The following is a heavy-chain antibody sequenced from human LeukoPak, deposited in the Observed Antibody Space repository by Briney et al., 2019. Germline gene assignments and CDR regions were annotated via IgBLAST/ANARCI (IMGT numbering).Heavy chain of an antibody. CDR3: AREASTYYYGSGSYRLHYFDY. CDR2: IYYTGST. CDR1: GGSISSYY. Sequence: PSETLSLTCTVSGGSISSYYWSWIRQPPGKGLEWIGYIYYTGSTNHNPSLKSRVTISVDTSKNQFSLKLSSVTAADTAVYYCAREASTYYYGSGSYRLHYFDYWGQGTLVTVSS. J-gene: IGHJ4*02. V-gene: IGHV4-59*01. D-gene: IGHD3-10*01.